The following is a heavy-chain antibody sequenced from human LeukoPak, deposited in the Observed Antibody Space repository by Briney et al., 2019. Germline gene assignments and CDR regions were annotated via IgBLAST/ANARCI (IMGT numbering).Heavy chain of an antibody. Sequence: ASVTVSCKASGYTFTSYGISWVRQAPGQGLEWMGWISAYNGNTNYAQKLQGRVTMTTDTSTSTAYMELRSLRSDDTAVYYCARSYYDSSGYYPGDYWGQGTLVTVSS. D-gene: IGHD3-22*01. CDR2: ISAYNGNT. J-gene: IGHJ4*02. V-gene: IGHV1-18*01. CDR3: ARSYYDSSGYYPGDY. CDR1: GYTFTSYG.